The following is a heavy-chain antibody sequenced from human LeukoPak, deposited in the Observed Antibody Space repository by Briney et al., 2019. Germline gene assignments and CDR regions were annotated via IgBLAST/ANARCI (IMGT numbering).Heavy chain of an antibody. Sequence: GGSLRLSCAASGFTFSSYWMSWVRQAAGKGLEWVANIKQDGSEKYYVDSVKGRFTISRDNDKNTLYLQMNSLRTEDTAVYYCARESGGNTPYYFDYWGQGTLVTVSS. D-gene: IGHD2-2*02. V-gene: IGHV3-7*01. J-gene: IGHJ4*02. CDR3: ARESGGNTPYYFDY. CDR2: IKQDGSEK. CDR1: GFTFSSYW.